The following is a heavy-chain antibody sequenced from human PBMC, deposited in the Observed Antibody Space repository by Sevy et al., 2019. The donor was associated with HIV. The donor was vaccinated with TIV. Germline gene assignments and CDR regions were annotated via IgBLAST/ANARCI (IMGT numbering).Heavy chain of an antibody. V-gene: IGHV3-23*01. CDR1: GFTFSSYA. J-gene: IGHJ6*03. Sequence: GESLKISCAASGFTFSSYAMSWVRQAPGKGLEWVSAISGSGGSTYYADSVKGRFTISRDNSKNTLYLQMNSLRAEDTAVYYCAKDAVSSRRNYYYYYIDVWGKGTTVTVSS. CDR3: AKDAVSSRRNYYYYYIDV. CDR2: ISGSGGST. D-gene: IGHD6-6*01.